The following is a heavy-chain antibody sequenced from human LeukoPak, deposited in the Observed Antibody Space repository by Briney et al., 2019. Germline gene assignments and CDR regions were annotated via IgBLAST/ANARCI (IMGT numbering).Heavy chain of an antibody. CDR1: GFTFSSYG. Sequence: GGSLRLSCAASGFTFSSYGMHWVRQAPGKGLEWVAVISYDGSNKYYADSVKGRFTISRDNSKNTLYLQMNSLRAEDTAVYYCAKDGPGVPDYWGQGTLVTVSS. V-gene: IGHV3-30*18. CDR2: ISYDGSNK. D-gene: IGHD7-27*01. J-gene: IGHJ4*02. CDR3: AKDGPGVPDY.